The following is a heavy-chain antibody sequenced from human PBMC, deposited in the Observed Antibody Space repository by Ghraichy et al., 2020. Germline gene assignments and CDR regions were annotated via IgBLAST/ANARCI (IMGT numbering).Heavy chain of an antibody. CDR3: ARGTRLHPPSEPIDY. D-gene: IGHD1-14*01. Sequence: GGSLRLSCAASGFTFSSYGMHWVRQAPGKGLEWVAVIWYDGSNKYYADSVKGRFTISRDNSKNTLYLQMNSLRAEDTAVYYCARGTRLHPPSEPIDYWGQGTLVTVSS. V-gene: IGHV3-33*01. CDR2: IWYDGSNK. CDR1: GFTFSSYG. J-gene: IGHJ4*02.